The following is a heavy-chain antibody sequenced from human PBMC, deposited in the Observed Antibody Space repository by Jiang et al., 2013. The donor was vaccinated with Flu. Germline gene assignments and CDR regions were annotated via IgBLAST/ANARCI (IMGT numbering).Heavy chain of an antibody. V-gene: IGHV1-69*01. CDR1: GGTFSSHA. D-gene: IGHD5-24*01. CDR3: ARGDGYVDRYLDY. J-gene: IGHJ4*02. CDR2: ITGMFGTT. Sequence: SGAEVKKPGSSVKVSCKASGGTFSSHAITWVRQAPGQGLEWMGGITGMFGTTNYAQEFQGRVTITAEEITSTAYMELSSLRSEDTAVYYCARGDGYVDRYLDYWGQGTLVTVSS.